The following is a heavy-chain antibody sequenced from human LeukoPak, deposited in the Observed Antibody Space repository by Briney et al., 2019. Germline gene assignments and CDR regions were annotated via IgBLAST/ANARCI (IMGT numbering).Heavy chain of an antibody. CDR2: IYYSGST. D-gene: IGHD2-21*02. CDR3: ARVMVGDCDSCYYGLDV. J-gene: IGHJ6*02. Sequence: ASETLSLICTVSGGSISSYYWSWLRQPPEKGLEGIGYIYYSGSTNHNPSLKSRVTISVDTSKNQFSLKLSSVTAADTAVYYCARVMVGDCDSCYYGLDVWGQGTTVTVSS. CDR1: GGSISSYY. V-gene: IGHV4-59*01.